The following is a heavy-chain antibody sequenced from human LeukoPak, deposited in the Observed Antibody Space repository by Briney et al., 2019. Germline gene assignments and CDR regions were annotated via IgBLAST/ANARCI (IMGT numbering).Heavy chain of an antibody. D-gene: IGHD2-2*02. V-gene: IGHV3-15*01. CDR1: GFTFSNAR. J-gene: IGHJ6*03. Sequence: RSGGSLRLSCAASGFTFSNARMRWVRQAPGKGLEWVGRIKSKTEGRTTDYAAAAKGRFTIQRHDLKNTLYLQMNSLKTEDTAVYYCTTYCSSTSCYTDYYYYMDVWGKGTTVTVSS. CDR2: IKSKTEGRTT. CDR3: TTYCSSTSCYTDYYYYMDV.